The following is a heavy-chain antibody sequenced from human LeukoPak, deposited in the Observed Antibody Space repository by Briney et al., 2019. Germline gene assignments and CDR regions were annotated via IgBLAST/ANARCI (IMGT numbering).Heavy chain of an antibody. CDR1: GGSVSSFH. D-gene: IGHD1-26*01. V-gene: IGHV4-4*07. CDR2: IYMSGST. Sequence: SETLSLTCTVFGGSVSSFHWSWIRQPAGEGLEWIGRIYMSGSTGYNPSLKSRVTISVDKSKSQFSLKLSSVTAADTAVYYCARGVRGGSYFAYYYMDVWGKGTTVTVSS. J-gene: IGHJ6*03. CDR3: ARGVRGGSYFAYYYMDV.